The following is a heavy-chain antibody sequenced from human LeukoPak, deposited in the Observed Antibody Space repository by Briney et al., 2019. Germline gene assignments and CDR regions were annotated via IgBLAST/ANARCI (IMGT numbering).Heavy chain of an antibody. V-gene: IGHV4-59*01. CDR1: DDSLNNYY. CDR2: IYYSGHT. D-gene: IGHD5-24*01. CDR3: ARATWNGYMFDY. Sequence: SETLSLTCTVFDDSLNNYYWNWIRQTPGKVLEWIGYIYYSGHTNYNPSLNSRVAISIDTSKNQFSLKLNSLTAADTAVYYCARATWNGYMFDYWGQGSLVTVTS. J-gene: IGHJ4*02.